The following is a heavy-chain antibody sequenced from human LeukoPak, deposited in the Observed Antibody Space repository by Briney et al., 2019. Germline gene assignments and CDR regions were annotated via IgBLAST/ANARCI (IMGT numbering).Heavy chain of an antibody. J-gene: IGHJ4*02. CDR2: ISPYNGNT. Sequence: ASVKVSCKASGYSFTNYGISWVRQAPGQGLEWMGWISPYNGNTNYAQMLQGRVTMTTDSSTSTAYMELRSLRSDDTAVYYCARWSTYYDFWSGYYTGGNFDYWGQGTLVTVSS. CDR3: ARWSTYYDFWSGYYTGGNFDY. V-gene: IGHV1-18*01. D-gene: IGHD3-3*01. CDR1: GYSFTNYG.